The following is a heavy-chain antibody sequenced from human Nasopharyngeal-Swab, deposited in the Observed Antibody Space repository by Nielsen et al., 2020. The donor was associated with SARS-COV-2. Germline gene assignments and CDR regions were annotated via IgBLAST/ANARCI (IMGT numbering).Heavy chain of an antibody. D-gene: IGHD4-17*01. CDR3: AKDMGWTVNTYDAFDI. V-gene: IGHV3-9*01. Sequence: SLKISCAVSGFTFDDYAMHWVRQAPGKGLEWVSGISWNSGSIGYADSVKGRFTISGDNAKNSLYLQMNSLRAEDTALYYCAKDMGWTVNTYDAFDIWGQGTMVTVSS. CDR1: GFTFDDYA. J-gene: IGHJ3*02. CDR2: ISWNSGSI.